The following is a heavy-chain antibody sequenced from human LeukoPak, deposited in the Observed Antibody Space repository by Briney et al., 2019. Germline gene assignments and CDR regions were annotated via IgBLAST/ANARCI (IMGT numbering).Heavy chain of an antibody. CDR1: GDRFSSNSAA. D-gene: IGHD1-1*01. J-gene: IGHJ6*02. CDR3: ARQSSTDYYYYYGLDV. CDR2: TYYRSKWHY. V-gene: IGHV6-1*01. Sequence: SQTLSLTCAISGDRFSSNSAAWNWIRQSPSRGLEWLGRTYYRSKWHYDYAESVKRRITVNPDTSKNQFSLQLNSVTPEDTAVYYCARQSSTDYYYYYGLDVWGQGTTVAVSS.